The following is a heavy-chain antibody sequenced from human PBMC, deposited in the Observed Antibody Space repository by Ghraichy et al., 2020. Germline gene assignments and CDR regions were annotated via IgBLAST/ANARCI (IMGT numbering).Heavy chain of an antibody. CDR1: GGSISSSNW. Sequence: SETLSLTCDVSGGSISSSNWWSWVRQPPGKGLEWIGEIYHSGYTNYNPSLKSRVTMTLDKSKNQFSLKLSSVTAADTAVYYCARDGSGRRGPSITWFDPLGQGTLVTVSS. CDR3: ARDGSGRRGPSITWFDP. D-gene: IGHD3-3*01. V-gene: IGHV4-4*02. J-gene: IGHJ5*02. CDR2: IYHSGYT.